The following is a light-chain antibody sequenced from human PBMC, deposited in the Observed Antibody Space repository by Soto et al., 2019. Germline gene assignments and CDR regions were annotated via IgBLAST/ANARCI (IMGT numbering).Light chain of an antibody. V-gene: IGKV3-15*01. CDR3: QQYNNSPT. CDR1: QSVSSN. J-gene: IGKJ1*01. Sequence: EIVMTQSPATLSVSPGERATLSCRASQSVSSNLAWYQQKPGQAPRLLIYGASTRATGIPARFSGSGSGTEFTLTISSPQSEDVAVYYCQQYNNSPTFGQGTKVEIK. CDR2: GAS.